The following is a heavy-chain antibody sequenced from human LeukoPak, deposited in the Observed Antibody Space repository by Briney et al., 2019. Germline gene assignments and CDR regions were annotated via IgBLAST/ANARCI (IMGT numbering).Heavy chain of an antibody. CDR1: GYTFTSYA. J-gene: IGHJ4*02. Sequence: EASVQVSCKASGYTFTSYAIQWVRPAPGQRLEGMGWINAGHGNTKYSQKFQGRVTITRDTSASTAYMELSSLRSEDTAVYYCARGAGFAEPLPEYWGQGTLLTVSS. V-gene: IGHV1-3*01. CDR2: INAGHGNT. CDR3: ARGAGFAEPLPEY. D-gene: IGHD1-14*01.